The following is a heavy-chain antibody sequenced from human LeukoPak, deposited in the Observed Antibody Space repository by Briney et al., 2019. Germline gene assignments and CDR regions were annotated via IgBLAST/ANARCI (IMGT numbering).Heavy chain of an antibody. D-gene: IGHD3-10*01. CDR1: GFTFSDYY. Sequence: GGSLRLSCAASGFTFSDYYMSWIRQAPGKGLEWVSYISSSGSYTNYADSVKGRFTISRDNAKNSLYLQMNSLRAEDTAVYYCARDSRDYYGSGSYDYWGQGTLVTVSS. CDR3: ARDSRDYYGSGSYDY. J-gene: IGHJ4*02. CDR2: ISSSGSYT. V-gene: IGHV3-11*05.